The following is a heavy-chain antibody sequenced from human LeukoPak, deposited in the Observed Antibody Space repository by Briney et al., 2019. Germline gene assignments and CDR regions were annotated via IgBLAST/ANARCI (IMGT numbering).Heavy chain of an antibody. CDR1: GYTFTSYG. D-gene: IGHD3-3*01. V-gene: IGHV1-18*01. Sequence: ASVKVSCKASGYTFTSYGISWVRQAPGQGLEWMGWISAYNGNTTYAQKLQGRVTMTTDTSTSTAYMELRSLRSDDTAVYYCARRGPIFGVYYYYYYMDVWGKGTTVTVSS. CDR2: ISAYNGNT. J-gene: IGHJ6*03. CDR3: ARRGPIFGVYYYYYYMDV.